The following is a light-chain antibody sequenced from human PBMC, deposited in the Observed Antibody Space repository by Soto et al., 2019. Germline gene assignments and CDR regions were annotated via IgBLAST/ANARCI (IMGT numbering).Light chain of an antibody. Sequence: QSALAQPASVSGSPGQSITISCTGTSSDVGGYNYVSWYQQHPGKAPKLMIYEVSNRPSGVSNRFSGSKSGNTASLTISGLQAEDEADYYCNSFTSSSTFVFGNGTKSPS. CDR2: EVS. CDR3: NSFTSSSTFV. V-gene: IGLV2-14*01. CDR1: SSDVGGYNY. J-gene: IGLJ1*01.